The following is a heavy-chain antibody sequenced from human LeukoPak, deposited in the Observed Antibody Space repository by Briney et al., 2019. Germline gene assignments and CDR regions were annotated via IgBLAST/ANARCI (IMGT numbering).Heavy chain of an antibody. V-gene: IGHV3-7*03. CDR3: ARDRLEHPYDY. CDR1: GFTFSSYW. CDR2: IKQDGSEK. D-gene: IGHD1/OR15-1a*01. Sequence: GGSLRLSCAASGFTFSSYWMSWVCQAPGKGLEWVANIKQDGSEKYYVDSVKGRFTISRDNAKNSLYLQMNSLRAEDTAVYYCARDRLEHPYDYWGQGTLVTVSS. J-gene: IGHJ4*02.